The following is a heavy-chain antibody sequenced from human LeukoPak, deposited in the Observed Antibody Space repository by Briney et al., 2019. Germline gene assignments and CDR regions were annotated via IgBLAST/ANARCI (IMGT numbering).Heavy chain of an antibody. J-gene: IGHJ5*02. V-gene: IGHV4-34*01. CDR3: ARALGIVVVVAATPLWWFDP. CDR2: INHSGST. CDR1: GGSFSGYY. Sequence: SETLSLTCAVYGGSFSGYYWSWIRQPPGKGLEWIGEINHSGSTNYNPSLKSRVTISVGTSKNQFSLKLSSVTAADTAVYYCARALGIVVVVAATPLWWFDPWGQGTLVTVSS. D-gene: IGHD2-15*01.